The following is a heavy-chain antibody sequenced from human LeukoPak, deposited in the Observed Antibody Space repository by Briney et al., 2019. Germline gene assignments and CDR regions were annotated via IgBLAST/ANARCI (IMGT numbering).Heavy chain of an antibody. CDR2: IFYSGST. CDR1: SGSISTSNYY. Sequence: SETLSLTCTVSSGSISTSNYYWGWVRQPPGKALEWIGNIFYSGSTYYSPSLKSRVTISVDTSKNRFSLKLSSVTAADTAVYYCAREYSSSWYYYYYYMDVWGKGTTVTVSS. CDR3: AREYSSSWYYYYYYMDV. V-gene: IGHV4-39*07. J-gene: IGHJ6*03. D-gene: IGHD6-13*01.